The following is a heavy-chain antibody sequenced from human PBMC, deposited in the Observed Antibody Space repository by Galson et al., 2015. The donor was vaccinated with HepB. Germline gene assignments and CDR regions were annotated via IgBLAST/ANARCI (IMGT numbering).Heavy chain of an antibody. D-gene: IGHD1-26*01. V-gene: IGHV3-23*01. CDR1: GFTFSSYA. CDR2: IGTSGDST. J-gene: IGHJ4*02. Sequence: SLRLSCAASGFTFSSYAMSWVRQAPGKGLEWVSSIGTSGDSTYYADSVKGRFTISRDNAKNSLYLQMNSLRAEDTAVYYCARGSYGQFDYWGQGTLVTVSS. CDR3: ARGSYGQFDY.